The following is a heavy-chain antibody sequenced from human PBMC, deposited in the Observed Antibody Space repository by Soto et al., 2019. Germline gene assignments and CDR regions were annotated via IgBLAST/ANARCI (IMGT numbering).Heavy chain of an antibody. CDR3: ARIGAAAGKGTDYFDY. CDR2: IDWDDDK. J-gene: IGHJ4*02. CDR1: GFSLSTSGMC. Sequence: GPTLVNPTQTLTLTCTCSGFSLSTSGMCVSWIRQPPGKALEWLALIDWDDDKYYSTSLKTRLTISKDTSKNQVVLTMTNMDPVDTATYYCARIGAAAGKGTDYFDYWGQGTLVNVSS. D-gene: IGHD6-13*01. V-gene: IGHV2-70*01.